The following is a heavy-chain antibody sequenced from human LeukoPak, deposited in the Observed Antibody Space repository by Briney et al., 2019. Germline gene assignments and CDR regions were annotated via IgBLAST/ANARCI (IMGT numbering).Heavy chain of an antibody. J-gene: IGHJ5*02. Sequence: PGGSLRLSCAASGFTFSSYAMSWVRQAPGKGLVWVSAISGSGGSTYYADSVKGRFTISRDNSKNTLYLQMNSLRAEDTAVYYCAKQKGQWLFGWFDPWGQGTLVTVSS. CDR1: GFTFSSYA. CDR2: ISGSGGST. CDR3: AKQKGQWLFGWFDP. D-gene: IGHD6-19*01. V-gene: IGHV3-23*01.